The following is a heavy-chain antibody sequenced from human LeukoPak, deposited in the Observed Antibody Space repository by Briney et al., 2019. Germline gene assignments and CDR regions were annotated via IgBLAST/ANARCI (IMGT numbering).Heavy chain of an antibody. Sequence: GGSLRLSCAASGFSFSSYSMNWVRQAPGKGLEWVSYISTSSSTIYYADSVKGRFAISRDNAKNSLYLQMNSLRDEDTAVYYCARDGYNLFDYWAREPWSPSPQ. CDR2: ISTSSSTI. V-gene: IGHV3-48*02. D-gene: IGHD5-12*01. CDR1: GFSFSSYS. CDR3: ARDGYNLFDY. J-gene: IGHJ4*02.